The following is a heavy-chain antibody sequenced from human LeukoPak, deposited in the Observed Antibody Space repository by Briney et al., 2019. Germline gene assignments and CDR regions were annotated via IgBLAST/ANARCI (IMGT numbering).Heavy chain of an antibody. CDR3: ARSIAAAGYRYLDS. V-gene: IGHV3-13*01. D-gene: IGHD6-13*01. Sequence: GGSLRLSCAASGFTFSTYDMYWVRQATGKGLEWLSGIGKGGDTYYLGSVKGRFTISRDNAENSLYLQLNSLGAGGTAVYYCARSIAAAGYRYLDSWGQGTLVTVSS. J-gene: IGHJ4*02. CDR2: IGKGGDT. CDR1: GFTFSTYD.